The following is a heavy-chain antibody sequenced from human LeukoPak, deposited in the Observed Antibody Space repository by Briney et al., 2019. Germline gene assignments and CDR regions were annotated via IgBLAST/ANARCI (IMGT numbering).Heavy chain of an antibody. D-gene: IGHD6-13*01. J-gene: IGHJ6*02. V-gene: IGHV1-18*01. CDR3: ARSRLQRQLKYYYYGMDV. CDR2: ISAYNGNT. Sequence: GASVKVSCKASGYTFTSYGISWVRQAPGQGLEWMGWISAYNGNTNYAQKLQGRVTMTTDTSTSTAYMELRSLRSDDTAVYYCARSRLQRQLKYYYYGMDVWGQGTTVTVSS. CDR1: GYTFTSYG.